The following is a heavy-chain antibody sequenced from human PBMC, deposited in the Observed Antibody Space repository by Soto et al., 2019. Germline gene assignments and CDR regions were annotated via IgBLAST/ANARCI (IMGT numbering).Heavy chain of an antibody. J-gene: IGHJ4*02. CDR2: IRSKTNSYAT. V-gene: IGHV3-73*02. CDR3: SRQTDAVQWLVVPTDYNFDY. CDR1: GFTFGGSA. D-gene: IGHD6-19*01. Sequence: EGQLVESGGALVQPGGSLKLSCAASGFTFGGSAMHWVRQASGKGLEWDGHIRSKTNSYATAYAESVKARFTISRDDSMNTAYQHMNSLTAEEMAVYFRSRQTDAVQWLVVPTDYNFDYWGQGTLVTVSS.